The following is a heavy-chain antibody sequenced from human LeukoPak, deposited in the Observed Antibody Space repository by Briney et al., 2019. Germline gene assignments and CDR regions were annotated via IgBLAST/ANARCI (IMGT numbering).Heavy chain of an antibody. CDR3: AKVASGYYVDN. D-gene: IGHD3-3*01. CDR1: GFTFSSYA. V-gene: IGHV3-23*01. CDR2: ISGSGGNT. Sequence: GGSLRLSCAASGFTFSSYAMSWVRQAPGKGLEWVPTISGSGGNTYYADSVKGRFTISGDNSKNTLYLQMNSLRAEDTAVYYCAKVASGYYVDNWGQGTLVTVSS. J-gene: IGHJ4*02.